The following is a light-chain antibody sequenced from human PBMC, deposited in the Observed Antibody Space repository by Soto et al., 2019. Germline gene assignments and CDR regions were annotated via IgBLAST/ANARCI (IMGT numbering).Light chain of an antibody. CDR2: EVS. CDR3: MQSTQLPPT. CDR1: QSVSTN. V-gene: IGKV3-11*01. Sequence: EIVLTQSPATLSVSPGERATPSCRARQSVSTNLAWYQQKPGQSPQLLIYEVSTRVSGVPDRFSGSVSGTDFTLEISRVETDDVGIYYCMQSTQLPPTFGRGTRLEIK. J-gene: IGKJ5*01.